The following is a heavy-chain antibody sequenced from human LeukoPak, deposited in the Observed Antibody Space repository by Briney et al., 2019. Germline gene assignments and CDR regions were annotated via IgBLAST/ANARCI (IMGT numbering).Heavy chain of an antibody. V-gene: IGHV3-23*01. CDR3: ANDLGWIQLNLG. J-gene: IGHJ4*02. D-gene: IGHD5-18*01. CDR2: ISGHGDIT. CDR1: GFIFSNYW. Sequence: QSGGSLRLSCAASGFIFSNYWFHWVRQAPGKGLEWVSGISGHGDITYYADSVKGRFTISRDNSRNTVYLQMNSLRAEDTAVYYCANDLGWIQLNLGRGQGTLVTVSS.